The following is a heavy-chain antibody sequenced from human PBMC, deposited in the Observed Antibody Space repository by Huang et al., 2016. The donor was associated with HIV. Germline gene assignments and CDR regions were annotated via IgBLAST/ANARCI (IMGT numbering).Heavy chain of an antibody. CDR2: SNSDGSST. J-gene: IGHJ4*02. CDR3: ARDPRIQSWLNFFDY. D-gene: IGHD3-22*01. CDR1: GFSISSYW. V-gene: IGHV3-74*01. Sequence: EVQLVESGGGLVQPGGSLRLSCAASGFSISSYWMHWVRQAPGKGQGWVSRSNSDGSSTSYADSVKGRFTIARDNAKNTLYLQMNSLRAEDTAVYYCARDPRIQSWLNFFDYWGQGTLVSVSS.